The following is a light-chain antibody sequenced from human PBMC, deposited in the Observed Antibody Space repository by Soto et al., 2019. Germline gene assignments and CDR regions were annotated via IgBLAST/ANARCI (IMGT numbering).Light chain of an antibody. Sequence: DIHMPQSPSTLSPSVGDRLTVTCRASETIRSWLAGDQQKPRTAPKLLIYDASSLQSGVPSRFSGSGSGTEFSLTIKSLEPDDFATYYCQQYNSYSWTFGQGTKVDIK. CDR2: DAS. J-gene: IGKJ1*01. CDR3: QQYNSYSWT. V-gene: IGKV1-5*01. CDR1: ETIRSW.